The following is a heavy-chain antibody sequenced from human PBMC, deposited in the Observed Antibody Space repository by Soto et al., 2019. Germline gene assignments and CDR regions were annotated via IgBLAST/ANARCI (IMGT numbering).Heavy chain of an antibody. CDR1: GGSISSYY. D-gene: IGHD6-19*01. V-gene: IGHV4-59*01. Sequence: PSETLSLTCTVSGGSISSYYWSWIRQPPGKGLEWIGYIYYSGSTNYNPSLKSRVTISVDTPKNQFSLKLSSVTAADTAVYYCAGKSPEAISSGWLYFDYWGQGTLVTVSS. CDR3: AGKSPEAISSGWLYFDY. J-gene: IGHJ4*02. CDR2: IYYSGST.